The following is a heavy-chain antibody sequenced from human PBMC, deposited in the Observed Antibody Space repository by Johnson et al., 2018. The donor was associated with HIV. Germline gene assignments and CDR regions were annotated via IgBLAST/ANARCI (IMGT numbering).Heavy chain of an antibody. V-gene: IGHV3-7*05. Sequence: VQLVESGGGLVQPGGSLRLSCAAYGFPFTNYWMSWVRQAPGEGLEWVADIKQDGSEKYYMDSVKGRFTISRDNAKKSLYLQMDNLRADDTAVYYCVRDDGSNYEAFDIWGQGTMVTVSS. J-gene: IGHJ3*02. D-gene: IGHD4-11*01. CDR3: VRDDGSNYEAFDI. CDR2: IKQDGSEK. CDR1: GFPFTNYW.